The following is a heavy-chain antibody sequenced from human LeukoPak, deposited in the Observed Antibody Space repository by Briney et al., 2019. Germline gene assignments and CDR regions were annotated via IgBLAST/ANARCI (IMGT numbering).Heavy chain of an antibody. V-gene: IGHV3-74*01. CDR1: GFTFSSYW. CDR3: ARDFSYYYGSGSYYPNNWFDP. J-gene: IGHJ5*02. CDR2: INSDGSST. Sequence: PGGSRRLSCAASGFTFSSYWMHWVRQAPGKGLVWVSRINSDGSSTSYADSVKGRFTISRDNAKNTLYLQMNSLRAEDTAVYYCARDFSYYYGSGSYYPNNWFDPWGQGTLVTVSS. D-gene: IGHD3-10*01.